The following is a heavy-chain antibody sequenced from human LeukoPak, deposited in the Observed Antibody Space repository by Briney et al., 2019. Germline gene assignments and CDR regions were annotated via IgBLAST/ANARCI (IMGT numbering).Heavy chain of an antibody. J-gene: IGHJ4*02. D-gene: IGHD5-12*01. CDR3: ASTKRLRHLDY. CDR2: INHSGST. CDR1: GGSFSGYY. Sequence: SETLSLTCAVYGGSFSGYYWSWIRQPPGKGLEWIGEINHSGSTNYNPSLKSRVTISVDTSKNQFSLKLSSVTAADTAVYYCASTKRLRHLDYWGQGTLVTVSS. V-gene: IGHV4-34*01.